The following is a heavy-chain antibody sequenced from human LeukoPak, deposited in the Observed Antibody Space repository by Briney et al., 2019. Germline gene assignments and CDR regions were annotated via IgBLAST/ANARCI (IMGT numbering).Heavy chain of an antibody. CDR2: VSGSDENK. J-gene: IGHJ4*02. V-gene: IGHV3-11*01. Sequence: AGGSLRLSCAASGFTFSDYYMTWIRQAPGRGLEWISYVSGSDENKYYAGSVRGRFAISRDNAEKSLFLQMSNVRAEDTAVYYCARAGLGGHYIDYWGQGTLVTVSS. CDR3: ARAGLGGHYIDY. CDR1: GFTFSDYY. D-gene: IGHD2-15*01.